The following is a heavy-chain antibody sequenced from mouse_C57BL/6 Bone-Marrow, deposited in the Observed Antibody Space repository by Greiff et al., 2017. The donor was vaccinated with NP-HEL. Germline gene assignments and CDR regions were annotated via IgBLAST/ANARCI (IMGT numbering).Heavy chain of an antibody. V-gene: IGHV1-39*01. Sequence: VQLQQSGPELVKPGASVKMSCKASGYSFTDYNMNWVKQSTGQSLEWIGVINPNYGTTSYNQKFKGKATLTVDQSSSTAYMQPNSLTSEDSAVDYCARRSSSYYYAMDYWGQGTSVTVSS. D-gene: IGHD1-3*01. CDR3: ARRSSSYYYAMDY. J-gene: IGHJ4*01. CDR1: GYSFTDYN. CDR2: INPNYGTT.